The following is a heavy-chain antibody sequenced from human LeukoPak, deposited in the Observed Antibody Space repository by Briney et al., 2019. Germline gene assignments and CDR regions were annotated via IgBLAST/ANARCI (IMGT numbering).Heavy chain of an antibody. Sequence: PGGSLRLSCAASGFTFSSNAIIWVRQAPGKGLEWVSAISGSGGSTYYADSVKGRFTISRDNSKNTLYLQMNSLKAEDAAVYYCAKDSCSSTNCYRGIDYWGQGTLVTVSS. J-gene: IGHJ4*02. D-gene: IGHD2-2*01. CDR1: GFTFSSNA. V-gene: IGHV3-23*01. CDR3: AKDSCSSTNCYRGIDY. CDR2: ISGSGGST.